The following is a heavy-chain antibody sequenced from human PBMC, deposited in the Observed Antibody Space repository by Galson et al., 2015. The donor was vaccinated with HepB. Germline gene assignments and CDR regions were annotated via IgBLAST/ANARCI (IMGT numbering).Heavy chain of an antibody. J-gene: IGHJ4*02. CDR2: ISGSGGST. D-gene: IGHD3-22*01. CDR1: GFIFNNYA. CDR3: AKPSDFDSTGHFDH. V-gene: IGHV3-23*01. Sequence: SLRLSCAASGFIFNNYAMSWVRQAPGKGLEWLSAISGSGGSTYYADSVKGRFTISRDSSKNTLYLQMSSLRAEDTAVYYCAKPSDFDSTGHFDHWGQGSLVTVSS.